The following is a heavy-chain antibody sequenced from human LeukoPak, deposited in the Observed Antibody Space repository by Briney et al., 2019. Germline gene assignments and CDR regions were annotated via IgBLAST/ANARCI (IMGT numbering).Heavy chain of an antibody. CDR3: AKDLFTEWLPMDV. CDR2: IRYDGSND. Sequence: GGSLRPSCAASGFTFSTYGMHWVRQAPGKGLEGVAFIRYDGSNDYYADSVRGRFSISRDNSKNTLYLQMSSLTPEDTAVYYCAKDLFTEWLPMDVWGKGTTVTVSS. CDR1: GFTFSTYG. V-gene: IGHV3-30*02. J-gene: IGHJ6*03. D-gene: IGHD3-3*01.